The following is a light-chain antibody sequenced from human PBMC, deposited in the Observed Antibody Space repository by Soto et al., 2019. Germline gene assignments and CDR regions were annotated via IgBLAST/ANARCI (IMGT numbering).Light chain of an antibody. V-gene: IGLV2-14*01. CDR2: EVN. J-gene: IGLJ2*01. CDR3: SSYTSTNYVI. CDR1: SSDVGGFDY. Sequence: QSALTQPASVSGSPGQSITISCTGTSSDVGGFDYVSWYQQHPGKAPKLMISEVNNRPSGVSTRFSGSKSDNTASLTISGLQAEDEADYYCSSYTSTNYVIFGGGTKVTV.